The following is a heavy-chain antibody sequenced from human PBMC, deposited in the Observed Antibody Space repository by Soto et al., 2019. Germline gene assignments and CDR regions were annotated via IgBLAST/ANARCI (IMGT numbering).Heavy chain of an antibody. D-gene: IGHD5-18*01. CDR3: XXXXXXPTAG. Sequence: QVQLVESGGGVVQPGRSLRLSCAASGFTFSSYGMHWVRQAPGKGLEWVAVISYDGSNKYYADSVKGRFTISRDNSKNTLYLQMNSLRAEDTXXXXXXXXXXXPTAGWGRGTLVTVSS. CDR2: ISYDGSNK. V-gene: IGHV3-30*03. CDR1: GFTFSSYG. J-gene: IGHJ2*01.